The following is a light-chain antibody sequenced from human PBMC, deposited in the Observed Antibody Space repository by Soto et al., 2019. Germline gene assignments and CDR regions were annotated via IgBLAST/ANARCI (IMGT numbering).Light chain of an antibody. J-gene: IGKJ1*01. Sequence: QSPSSPSASVGYRVTITCRASQGISSYLDWYQQKPGKAPKLLIYTASTLQSGVPSRFRGSGYGTDFTLTISSLKPDDFETYYCLQLNSYPRTFGQGTKVDIK. CDR2: TAS. CDR1: QGISSY. CDR3: LQLNSYPRT. V-gene: IGKV1-9*01.